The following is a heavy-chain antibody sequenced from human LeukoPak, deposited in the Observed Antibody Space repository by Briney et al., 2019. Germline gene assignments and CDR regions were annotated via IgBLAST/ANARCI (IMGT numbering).Heavy chain of an antibody. CDR1: GGSFSGYY. V-gene: IGHV4-34*01. D-gene: IGHD3-10*01. Sequence: SETLSLTCAVYGGSFSGYYWSWIRQPPGKGLEWIGEINHSGSTNYNPSLKSRVTISVDTSKNQFSPKLSSVTAADTAVYYCARMHGGQYRSGSYKYWGQGTLVTVSS. J-gene: IGHJ4*02. CDR3: ARMHGGQYRSGSYKY. CDR2: INHSGST.